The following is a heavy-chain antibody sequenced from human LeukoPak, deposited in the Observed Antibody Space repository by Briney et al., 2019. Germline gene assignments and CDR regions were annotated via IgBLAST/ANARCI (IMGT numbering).Heavy chain of an antibody. J-gene: IGHJ3*02. D-gene: IGHD3-9*01. CDR3: ARDNVLRYFDTISGGAFDI. Sequence: GGSLRLSCAASGFTFDDYAMHWVRQAPGKGLEWVSLISWDGGSTYYADSVKGRFTISGDNSKNSLYLQMNSLRAEDTAVYYCARDNVLRYFDTISGGAFDIWGQGTMVTVSS. V-gene: IGHV3-43D*03. CDR1: GFTFDDYA. CDR2: ISWDGGST.